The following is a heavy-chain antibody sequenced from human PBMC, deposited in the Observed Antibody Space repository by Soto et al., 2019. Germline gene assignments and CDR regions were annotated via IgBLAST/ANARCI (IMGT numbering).Heavy chain of an antibody. CDR2: ISSSGSTI. CDR1: GFTSSSYE. V-gene: IGHV3-48*03. J-gene: IGHJ4*02. Sequence: GGSLRLSCAASGFTSSSYEMNWVRQAPGKGLEWVSYISSSGSTIYYADSVKGRFTISRDNAKNSLYLQMNSLRAEDTAVYYCASSNYDILTGYYPFDYWGQGTLVTVSS. CDR3: ASSNYDILTGYYPFDY. D-gene: IGHD3-9*01.